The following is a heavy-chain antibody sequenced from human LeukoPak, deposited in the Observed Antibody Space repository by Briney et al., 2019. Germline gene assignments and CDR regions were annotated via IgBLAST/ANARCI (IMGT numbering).Heavy chain of an antibody. CDR1: GFSLSTSGVG. CDR3: ARVEYSSSPFDY. D-gene: IGHD6-6*01. Sequence: SGPTLVNPTQTLTLTCTFSGFSLSTSGVGVGWIRQPPGKGLEWIGYIYYSGSTNYNPSLKSRVTISVDTSKNQFSLKLSSVTAADTAVYYCARVEYSSSPFDYWGQGTLVTVSS. V-gene: IGHV4-61*08. CDR2: IYYSGST. J-gene: IGHJ4*02.